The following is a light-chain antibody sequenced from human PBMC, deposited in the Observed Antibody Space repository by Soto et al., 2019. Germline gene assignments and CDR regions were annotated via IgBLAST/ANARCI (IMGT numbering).Light chain of an antibody. CDR3: MQALQTPWT. V-gene: IGKV2-28*01. CDR2: LGS. Sequence: DIVMTQSPLSLPVTPGEPASISCRSSQSLLHSDGYNYLDWVLQKPGQSPQLLIYLGSARAPGVPDRFSGSGSGTDFTLKISRVEAEDVGVYYCMQALQTPWTFGQGTRVDIK. J-gene: IGKJ1*01. CDR1: QSLLHSDGYNY.